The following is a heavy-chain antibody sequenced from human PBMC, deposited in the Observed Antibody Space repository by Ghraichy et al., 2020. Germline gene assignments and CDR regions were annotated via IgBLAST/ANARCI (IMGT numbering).Heavy chain of an antibody. CDR3: ARDSGFWSPKDYFDH. Sequence: QTLSLTCTVSGGSISNYYWGWTRQPPGKGLEWIGNIYHSGSTNYNPSLRSRVTISVDTSKNQFSLKLSSVTAADTAVYYCARDSGFWSPKDYFDHWGQGILVTVSS. CDR2: IYHSGST. V-gene: IGHV4-59*01. CDR1: GGSISNYY. D-gene: IGHD3-3*01. J-gene: IGHJ4*02.